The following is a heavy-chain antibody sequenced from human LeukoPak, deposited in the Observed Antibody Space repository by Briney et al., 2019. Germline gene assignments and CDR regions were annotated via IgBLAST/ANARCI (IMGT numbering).Heavy chain of an antibody. Sequence: SETLSLTCTVSGGSISSTSHYWGWIRQPPGKGLEWIGSIYYSGNTYYNPSLKSRVTISVDTSKNQFSLKLSSVTAADTAVYYCASRHCSSTSCYDSPWFDPWGQGTLVTVSS. CDR1: GGSISSTSHY. D-gene: IGHD2-2*01. J-gene: IGHJ5*02. CDR3: ASRHCSSTSCYDSPWFDP. CDR2: IYYSGNT. V-gene: IGHV4-39*07.